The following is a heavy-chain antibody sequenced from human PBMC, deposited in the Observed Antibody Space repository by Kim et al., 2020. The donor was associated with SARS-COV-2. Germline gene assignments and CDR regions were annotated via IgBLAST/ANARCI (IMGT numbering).Heavy chain of an antibody. V-gene: IGHV3-23*03. D-gene: IGHD1-1*01. CDR1: GFIFSGYA. CDR3: AKDTTATNHYFDY. J-gene: IGHJ4*02. Sequence: GGSLRLSCAASGFIFSGYAMSWVRQAPGKGLEWVSVVYSDASDTYYADSVKGRFTISRDNSKNTLYLQMDSLRVEDTAVYYCAKDTTATNHYFDYWGQGIRINVSS. CDR2: VYSDASDT.